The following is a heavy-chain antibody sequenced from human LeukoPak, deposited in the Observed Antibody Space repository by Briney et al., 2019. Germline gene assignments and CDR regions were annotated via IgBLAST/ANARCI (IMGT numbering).Heavy chain of an antibody. D-gene: IGHD3-10*01. V-gene: IGHV4-4*07. CDR2: IYTSGST. CDR1: GGSISSYY. CDR3: ARDLRPNYYGSGSHGSVDDY. Sequence: SETLSLTCTVSGGSISSYYWSWIRQPAGKGLEWIGRIYTSGSTYYNPSLKSRVTISVDTSKNQFSLKLSSVTAADTAVYYCARDLRPNYYGSGSHGSVDDYWGQGTLVTVSS. J-gene: IGHJ4*02.